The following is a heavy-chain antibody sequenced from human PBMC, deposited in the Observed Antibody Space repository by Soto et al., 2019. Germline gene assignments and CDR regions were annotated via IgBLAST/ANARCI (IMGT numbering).Heavy chain of an antibody. D-gene: IGHD6-19*01. CDR2: ISGSGGST. CDR1: GFTFSSYA. V-gene: IGHV3-23*01. CDR3: AKYGSSGWYVGY. J-gene: IGHJ4*02. Sequence: EVQLLESGGGLVQPGGSLRLSCAASGFTFSSYAMSWVRQAPGKGLEWVSAISGSGGSTYYADSVKGRFTISRDNSKNTLYLQMNGLRAEDTAVYYCAKYGSSGWYVGYWGQGTLVTVSS.